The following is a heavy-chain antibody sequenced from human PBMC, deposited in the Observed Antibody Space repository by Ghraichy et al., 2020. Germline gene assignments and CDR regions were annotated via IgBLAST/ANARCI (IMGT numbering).Heavy chain of an antibody. V-gene: IGHV3-48*02. CDR2: ITSRGSFK. J-gene: IGHJ6*02. Sequence: GESLNISCVGSGFTFSGYSMNWVRQSPGKRLEWVSYITSRGSFKSYADSVKGRFTISRDNAQNSLSLQMNSLTDEDTAVYYCARGSRVVRFYYYDGMDVWGQGTTVTVSS. CDR1: GFTFSGYS. D-gene: IGHD4-23*01. CDR3: ARGSRVVRFYYYDGMDV.